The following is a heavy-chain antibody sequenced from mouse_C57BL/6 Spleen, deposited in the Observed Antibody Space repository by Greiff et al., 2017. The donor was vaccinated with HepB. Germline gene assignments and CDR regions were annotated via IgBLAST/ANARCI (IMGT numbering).Heavy chain of an antibody. CDR1: GYTFTSYW. CDR2: INPSSGYT. J-gene: IGHJ3*01. V-gene: IGHV1-7*01. D-gene: IGHD3-2*02. Sequence: VQLQQSGAELAKPGASVKLSCKASGYTFTSYWMHWVKQRPGQGLEWIGYINPSSGYTKYNQKFKDKATLTADKSSSTAYMQLSSLTYEDSAVYYCASINRTAQAWFAYWGQGTLVTVSA. CDR3: ASINRTAQAWFAY.